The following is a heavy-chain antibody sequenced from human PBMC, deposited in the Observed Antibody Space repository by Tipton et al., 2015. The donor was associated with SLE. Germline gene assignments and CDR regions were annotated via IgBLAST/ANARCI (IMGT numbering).Heavy chain of an antibody. Sequence: TLSLTCTVSGGSISSGSYSWIWIRQPAGKELEWIGRIYTSGSTNYNPSLKSRVTISVDTSKNQFSLKLGSVTAADTAVYYCARGGHKANFYYMDVWGKGTTVTVSS. CDR2: IYTSGST. CDR1: GGSISSGSYS. V-gene: IGHV4-61*02. D-gene: IGHD5-12*01. CDR3: ARGGHKANFYYMDV. J-gene: IGHJ6*03.